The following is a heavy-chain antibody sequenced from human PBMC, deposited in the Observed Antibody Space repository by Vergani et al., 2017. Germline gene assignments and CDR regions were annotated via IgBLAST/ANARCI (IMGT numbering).Heavy chain of an antibody. CDR2: IKQDGSEK. Sequence: EMQLVESGGGLVQPGGSLRLSCAASGFTFSSYWMSWVRQAPGKGLEWVANIKQDGSEKYYVDSVKGRFTISRDNAKNSLYLQMNSLRAEDTAVYYCARESTIGSYNWFDPWGQGTLVTVSS. V-gene: IGHV3-7*03. CDR1: GFTFSSYW. D-gene: IGHD1-14*01. CDR3: ARESTIGSYNWFDP. J-gene: IGHJ5*02.